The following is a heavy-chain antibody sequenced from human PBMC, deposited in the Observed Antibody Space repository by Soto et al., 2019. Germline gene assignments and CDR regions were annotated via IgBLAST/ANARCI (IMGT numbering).Heavy chain of an antibody. D-gene: IGHD2-15*01. V-gene: IGHV3-21*01. CDR1: GFTFSSYS. CDR2: ISSSSSYI. CDR3: ARAGAPCCGGSCYLDYYGMDV. J-gene: IGHJ6*02. Sequence: EVQLVESGGGLVKPGGSLRLSCAASGFTFSSYSMNWVRQAPGKGLEWVSSISSSSSYIYYADSVKGRFTISRDNAKNSLYLQMNSLRAEDTAVYYCARAGAPCCGGSCYLDYYGMDVWGQGTTVTVSS.